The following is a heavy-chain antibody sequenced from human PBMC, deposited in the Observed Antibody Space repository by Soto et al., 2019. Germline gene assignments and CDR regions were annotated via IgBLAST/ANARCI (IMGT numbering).Heavy chain of an antibody. CDR2: TWYDGSNK. V-gene: IGHV3-33*01. D-gene: IGHD1-26*01. CDR1: GFTFSNYG. J-gene: IGHJ4*02. Sequence: QVQLVESGGGAVQPGRSLRLSCAASGFTFSNYGMHWVRQAPGKGLGWVAVTWYDGSNKHYADSVKGRFTISRDNSKNTLYLQMSSLRPEDTAVYYCARSPQVGATIDYFAYWGQGTLVTVSS. CDR3: ARSPQVGATIDYFAY.